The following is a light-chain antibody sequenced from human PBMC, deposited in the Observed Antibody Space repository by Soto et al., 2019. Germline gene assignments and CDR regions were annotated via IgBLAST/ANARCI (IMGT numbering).Light chain of an antibody. Sequence: QSALTQPASVSGSPGQAITISCTGSSTDVGGYNYVSWYQQHPGKAPKVMIYEVSNRPSGVSNRFSGSKSGNTAPLTISGLQAEQLANYYCTSNTSRSTSVFGHWT. V-gene: IGLV2-14*01. CDR1: STDVGGYNY. CDR3: TSNTSRSTSV. J-gene: IGLJ1*01. CDR2: EVS.